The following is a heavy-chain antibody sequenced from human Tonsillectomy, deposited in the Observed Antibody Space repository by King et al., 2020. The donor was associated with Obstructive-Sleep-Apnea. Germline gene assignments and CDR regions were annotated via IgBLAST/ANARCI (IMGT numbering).Heavy chain of an antibody. D-gene: IGHD5-12*01. CDR3: ARHRGVEDYGGYGDYFDY. V-gene: IGHV4-59*08. J-gene: IGHJ4*02. Sequence: VQLQESGPGLVKPSETLSLTCTVSGGSISNYYCSWIRQPPGKGLEWIGYMYYSWNTNFNPSLKSRVTISADTSKIQFSLRRSSLTAADTAVYNCARHRGVEDYGGYGDYFDYWGQGTLVTVSS. CDR2: MYYSWNT. CDR1: GGSISNYY.